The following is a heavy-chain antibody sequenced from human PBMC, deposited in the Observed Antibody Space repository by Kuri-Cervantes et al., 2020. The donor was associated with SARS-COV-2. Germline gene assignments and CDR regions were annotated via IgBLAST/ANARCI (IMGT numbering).Heavy chain of an antibody. CDR1: GFTFSSYG. D-gene: IGHD6-6*01. CDR2: IWYDGSNK. J-gene: IGHJ5*02. V-gene: IGHV3-30*02. CDR3: AKDIREQLVGGVGWFDP. Sequence: GGSLRLSCAASGFTFSSYGMHWVRQAPGKGLEWVAVIWYDGSNKYYADSVKGRFTISRDNSKNTLYLQMNSLRAEDTALYYCAKDIREQLVGGVGWFDPWGQGTLVTVSS.